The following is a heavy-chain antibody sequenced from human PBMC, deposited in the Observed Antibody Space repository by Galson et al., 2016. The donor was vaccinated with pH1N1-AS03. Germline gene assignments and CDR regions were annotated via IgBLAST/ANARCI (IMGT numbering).Heavy chain of an antibody. CDR2: ISGLGEST. Sequence: SLRLSCAASGFIFSNYAMTWVRQAPGKGLQWVSTISGLGESTKYADSVKGRFTISRDNSKNTVNLHMNSLRDEDTAVYYCANRGDTLGFFESWGQGTLVTVSS. J-gene: IGHJ4*02. CDR1: GFIFSNYA. CDR3: ANRGDTLGFFES. D-gene: IGHD4-17*01. V-gene: IGHV3-23*01.